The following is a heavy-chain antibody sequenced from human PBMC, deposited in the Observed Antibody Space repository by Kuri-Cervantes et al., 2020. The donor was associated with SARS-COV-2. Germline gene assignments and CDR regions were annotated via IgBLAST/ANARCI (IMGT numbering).Heavy chain of an antibody. J-gene: IGHJ4*02. Sequence: SETLSLTCTVSGGSISSSSYYWGWIRQPPGKGLEWIGSIYYSGSTYYNPSLKGRVTISVDTSKNQFSLKLSSVTAADTAVYYCARLGEGDDYDFWSGYYEGGYFDYWGQGTLVTVSS. CDR2: IYYSGST. CDR1: GGSISSSSYY. V-gene: IGHV4-39*01. D-gene: IGHD3-3*01. CDR3: ARLGEGDDYDFWSGYYEGGYFDY.